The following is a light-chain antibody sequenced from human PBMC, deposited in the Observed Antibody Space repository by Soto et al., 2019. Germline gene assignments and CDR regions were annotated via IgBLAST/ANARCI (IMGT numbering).Light chain of an antibody. CDR3: QQSYSTPHA. J-gene: IGKJ1*01. CDR1: QSISSY. CDR2: AAS. Sequence: DIQMTQSPSSLSASVGDRVTITCRASQSISSYLNWYQQKPGKAPKLLIYAASSLQSGFPSRFSGSGSGTDFTRPISSLQPEDFETYYCQQSYSTPHAFGQGTTVEIQ. V-gene: IGKV1-39*01.